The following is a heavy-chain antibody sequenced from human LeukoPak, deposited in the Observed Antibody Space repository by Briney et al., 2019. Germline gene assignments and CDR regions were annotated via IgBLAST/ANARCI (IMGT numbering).Heavy chain of an antibody. CDR1: GFTFSSYA. V-gene: IGHV3-30-3*01. D-gene: IGHD1-26*01. J-gene: IGHJ4*02. CDR3: AREEVGALDY. Sequence: PGGSLRLSCAASGFTFSSYAMHWVRQAPGKGLEWVAVISYDGSNKYYADSVKGRFTISRDNSKNTLYLQMNSLRAEDTAVYYCAREEVGALDYWGQGTLVTVSS. CDR2: ISYDGSNK.